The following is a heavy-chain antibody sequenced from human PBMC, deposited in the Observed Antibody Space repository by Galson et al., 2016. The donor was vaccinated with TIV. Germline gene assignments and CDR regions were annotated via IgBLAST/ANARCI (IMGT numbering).Heavy chain of an antibody. Sequence: SLRLSCAASGFAVSSYEMNWVRQAPGKGLEWLSYIGRGANFRDYSDSVKGRFTVSEDNAKNSLYLQMGSLRAADTGVYYCARDGGNAWEYDCWGQGTLVTVSP. D-gene: IGHD1-26*01. CDR1: GFAVSSYE. CDR3: ARDGGNAWEYDC. CDR2: IGRGANFR. V-gene: IGHV3-48*03. J-gene: IGHJ4*02.